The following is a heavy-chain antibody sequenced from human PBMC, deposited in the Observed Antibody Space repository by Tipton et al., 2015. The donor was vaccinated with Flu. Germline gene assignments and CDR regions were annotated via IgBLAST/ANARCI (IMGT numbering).Heavy chain of an antibody. CDR2: IYTSGST. D-gene: IGHD5-12*01. CDR1: GGSISSYY. CDR3: ARRARASGFEWFDP. Sequence: TLSLTCTVSGGSISSYYWSWIRQPAGKGLEWIGRIYTSGSTNYNPSLKSRVTMSVDTSKNQFSLKLSSVTAADTAVYYCARRARASGFEWFDPWGQGTLVTVSS. V-gene: IGHV4-4*07. J-gene: IGHJ5*02.